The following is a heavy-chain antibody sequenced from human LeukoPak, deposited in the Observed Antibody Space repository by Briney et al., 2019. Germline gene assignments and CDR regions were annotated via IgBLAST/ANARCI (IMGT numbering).Heavy chain of an antibody. CDR3: ARVWVMITFGARNDAFDI. V-gene: IGHV3-21*01. D-gene: IGHD3-16*01. Sequence: GGSLRLSCAASGFTFSSYSMNWVRQAPGKGLEWVSSISSSSSYIYYADSVKGRFTISRDNAKNSLYLQMNSLRAEDTAVYYCARVWVMITFGARNDAFDIWGQGTMVTVSS. CDR2: ISSSSSYI. CDR1: GFTFSSYS. J-gene: IGHJ3*02.